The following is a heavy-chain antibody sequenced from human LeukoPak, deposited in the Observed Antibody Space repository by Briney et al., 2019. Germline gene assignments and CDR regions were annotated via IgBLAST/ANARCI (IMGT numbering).Heavy chain of an antibody. V-gene: IGHV4-30-2*01. CDR3: ASTNDFGDYMGA. D-gene: IGHD4-17*01. CDR1: GGSISSGGYS. CDR2: MYHGGST. Sequence: SETLSLTCAVSGGSISSGGYSWSWIRQPPGKGLEWIGYMYHGGSTYYNPSLEGRVTISVDRSKNQFSLKVSSVTAADTAVYYCASTNDFGDYMGAWGQGTLVIVSS. J-gene: IGHJ5*02.